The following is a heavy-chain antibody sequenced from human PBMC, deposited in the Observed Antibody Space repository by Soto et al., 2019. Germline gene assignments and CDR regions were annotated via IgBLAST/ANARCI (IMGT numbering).Heavy chain of an antibody. Sequence: EVQLVESGGGLVQPGGSLRLSCVASGFTFSSSSMSWVRQAPGKGLEWVANIKQDGSDKYYVDSVEGRFTISRDNAKNSLYLQMNSLRAEEKAVYYCAGTSSLAAAVWGPGTMVSVSS. CDR3: AGTSSLAAAV. CDR2: IKQDGSDK. V-gene: IGHV3-7*01. D-gene: IGHD6-13*01. CDR1: GFTFSSSS. J-gene: IGHJ3*01.